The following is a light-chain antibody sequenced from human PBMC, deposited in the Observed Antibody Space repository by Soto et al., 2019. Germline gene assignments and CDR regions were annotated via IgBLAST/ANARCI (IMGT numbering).Light chain of an antibody. V-gene: IGKV1-5*03. Sequence: TQSPATLSLSPGERATLSCRASQSISSWLAWYQQKPGKAPRLLIYKASNLESGVPSRFSGSGSGTEFTLTISSLQPDDSATYYCQQYNDNWTFGQGTKVDIK. CDR2: KAS. CDR1: QSISSW. CDR3: QQYNDNWT. J-gene: IGKJ1*01.